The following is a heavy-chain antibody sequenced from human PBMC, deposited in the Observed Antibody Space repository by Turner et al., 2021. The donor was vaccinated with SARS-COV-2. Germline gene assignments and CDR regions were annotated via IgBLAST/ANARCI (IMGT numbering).Heavy chain of an antibody. CDR1: GFTFDAYA. D-gene: IGHD6-13*01. V-gene: IGHV3-9*01. Sequence: EVQLVESGGALVQPGRSLRLSCVASGFTFDAYAMHWVRQAPGKGLVWVSGISWNSGSIGYADSVKGRFTISRDNAKNSLYLQMNSLRAEDTALYYCAKDQSTGYINSYGLDVWGQGTTVTVSS. CDR2: ISWNSGSI. CDR3: AKDQSTGYINSYGLDV. J-gene: IGHJ6*02.